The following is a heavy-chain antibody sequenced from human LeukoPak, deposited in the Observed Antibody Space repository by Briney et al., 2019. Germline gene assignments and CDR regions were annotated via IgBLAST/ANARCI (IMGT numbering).Heavy chain of an antibody. Sequence: GGSLRLSCAASRFTFSNYAMNWVRQAPGKGLEWVSTISGSGDDTYDADSVKGRFTISRDNSKNTLFLQMNSLRAEDTAVYYCARGARHFDWLYYFDYWGQGTLLTVSS. V-gene: IGHV3-23*01. CDR2: ISGSGDDT. D-gene: IGHD3-9*01. CDR1: RFTFSNYA. J-gene: IGHJ4*02. CDR3: ARGARHFDWLYYFDY.